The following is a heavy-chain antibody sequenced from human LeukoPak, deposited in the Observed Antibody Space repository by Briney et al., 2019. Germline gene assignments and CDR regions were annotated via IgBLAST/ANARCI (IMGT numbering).Heavy chain of an antibody. V-gene: IGHV3-21*01. CDR1: GLTFSSYS. D-gene: IGHD2-2*01. CDR2: ISSSSSYI. CDR3: ARSVPGREYYGMDV. J-gene: IGHJ6*02. Sequence: PGGSLRLSCAASGLTFSSYSMNWVRQAPGKGLEWVSSISSSSSYIYYADSVKGRFTISRDNAKNSLYLQMNSLRAEDTAVYYCARSVPGREYYGMDVWGQGTTVTVSS.